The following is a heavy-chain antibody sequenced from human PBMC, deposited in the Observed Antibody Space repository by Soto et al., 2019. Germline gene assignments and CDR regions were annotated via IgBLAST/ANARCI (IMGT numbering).Heavy chain of an antibody. CDR3: ARGQVVADQH. CDR1: GCSISSGGYS. CDR2: IYHSGST. J-gene: IGHJ4*02. Sequence: SETLSLTCAVSGCSISSGGYSWSWIRQPPGKGLEWIGYIYHSGSTYYNPSLKSRVTISVDRSKNQFSLRLSSVTAADTAVYYCARGQVVADQHWGQGTLVTVSS. V-gene: IGHV4-30-2*01. D-gene: IGHD2-15*01.